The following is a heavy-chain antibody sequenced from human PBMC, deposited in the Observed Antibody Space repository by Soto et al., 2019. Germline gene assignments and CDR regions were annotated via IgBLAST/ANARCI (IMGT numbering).Heavy chain of an antibody. CDR3: ARVGYCSGGSCSRANWFDP. J-gene: IGHJ5*02. Sequence: PSETLSLTCAVYGGSFSGYYWSWIRQPPGKGLEWIGEINHSGSTNYNPSLKSRVTISVDTSKNQFSLKLSSVTAADTAVYYCARVGYCSGGSCSRANWFDPWGQGTLVTVSS. D-gene: IGHD2-15*01. CDR1: GGSFSGYY. CDR2: INHSGST. V-gene: IGHV4-34*01.